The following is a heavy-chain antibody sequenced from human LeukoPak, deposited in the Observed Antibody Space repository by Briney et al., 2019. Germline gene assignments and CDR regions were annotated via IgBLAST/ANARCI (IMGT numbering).Heavy chain of an antibody. J-gene: IGHJ5*02. CDR1: GVSISSSSYY. V-gene: IGHV4-39*07. Sequence: PSETLSLTCTVSGVSISSSSYYWGWIRQPPGKGLGWIVSIYYSGSTYYNPSLKSRVTISVDTSKNQFSLKLSSVTAADTAVYYCARDTGRWYSSAKLAFDPWGQGTLVTVSS. CDR2: IYYSGST. D-gene: IGHD6-25*01. CDR3: ARDTGRWYSSAKLAFDP.